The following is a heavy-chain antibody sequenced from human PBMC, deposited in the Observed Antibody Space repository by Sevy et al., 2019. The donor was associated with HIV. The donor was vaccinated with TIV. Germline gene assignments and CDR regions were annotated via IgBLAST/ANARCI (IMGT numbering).Heavy chain of an antibody. CDR1: GFTVSSNY. Sequence: GGSLRLSCAASGFTVSSNYMSWVRQAPGKGLEWVSVIYAGGSTYYADSVKGRFTISRDNSKNTLYLQMNILRAEDTAVYYCATHASDYDSTGYLERDAFDIWGQWTMVTGSS. CDR3: ATHASDYDSTGYLERDAFDI. J-gene: IGHJ3*02. CDR2: IYAGGST. D-gene: IGHD3-22*01. V-gene: IGHV3-53*01.